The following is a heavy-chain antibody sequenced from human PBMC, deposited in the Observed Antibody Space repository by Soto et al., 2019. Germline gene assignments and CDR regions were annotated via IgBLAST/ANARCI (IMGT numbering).Heavy chain of an antibody. J-gene: IGHJ6*02. D-gene: IGHD2-2*01. CDR1: GFTFSNFE. CDR3: ARAECSTPNCLTAYYSYGLDV. Sequence: EVQLVESGGNLVQPGGSLRLSCAASGFTFSNFEMHWVRQAPGKGLEWVSYINTAGSTKYYAESVKGRFTISRDNARNSLFLQMNSLRAEDTAVYYCARAECSTPNCLTAYYSYGLDVWGQGTTATVSS. CDR2: INTAGSTK. V-gene: IGHV3-48*03.